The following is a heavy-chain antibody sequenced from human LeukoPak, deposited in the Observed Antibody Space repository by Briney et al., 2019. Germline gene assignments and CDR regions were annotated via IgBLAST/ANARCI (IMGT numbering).Heavy chain of an antibody. J-gene: IGHJ4*02. D-gene: IGHD3-3*01. CDR3: ARGKGIFGVVINLDY. Sequence: ASVTVSCKASGYTFTGYYMHWVRQAPGQGLEWMGWINPNSGGTNYAQKFQGRVTMTRDTSISTAYMELSRLRSDDTAVYYCARGKGIFGVVINLDYWGQGTLVTVSS. V-gene: IGHV1-2*02. CDR2: INPNSGGT. CDR1: GYTFTGYY.